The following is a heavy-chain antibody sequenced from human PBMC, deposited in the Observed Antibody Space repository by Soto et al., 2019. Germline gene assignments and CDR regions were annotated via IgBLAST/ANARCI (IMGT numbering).Heavy chain of an antibody. CDR2: VHYLGNT. Sequence: SETLSLTCTVSGASISSPNYYWGWIRQPPGKGLEWIGSVHYLGNTYYNPSLKSRVTISVDMSRSQFSLNLNSVTAADTALYFCARLRNGYTPGLDMDVWGQGTAVT. V-gene: IGHV4-39*01. D-gene: IGHD5-18*01. CDR3: ARLRNGYTPGLDMDV. J-gene: IGHJ6*02. CDR1: GASISSPNYY.